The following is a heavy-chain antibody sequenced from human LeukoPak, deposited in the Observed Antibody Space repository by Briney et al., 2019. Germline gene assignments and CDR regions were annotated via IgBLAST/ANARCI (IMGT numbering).Heavy chain of an antibody. CDR1: GFTFSSYA. Sequence: GGSLRLSCAASGFTFSSYAMSWVRQAPGKGLEWVSGISGSGGSTYYTDSVKGRFTISRDNSKSTLYLQMNSLRAEDTAVYYCAKAVNFDWLPSDCWGQGTLVTVSS. D-gene: IGHD3-9*01. V-gene: IGHV3-23*01. CDR3: AKAVNFDWLPSDC. J-gene: IGHJ4*02. CDR2: ISGSGGST.